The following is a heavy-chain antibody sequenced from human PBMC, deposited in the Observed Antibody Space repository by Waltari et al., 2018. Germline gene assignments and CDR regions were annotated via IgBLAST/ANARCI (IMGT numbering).Heavy chain of an antibody. CDR2: INPNSGGT. CDR3: ARLPYESGPLVGDY. V-gene: IGHV1-2*02. J-gene: IGHJ4*02. Sequence: QVQLVQSGAEVKKPGASVKVSCTASGYPFTGYYMHWVRQSPGQGLEWMGWINPNSGGTNYAQKFQGRVTMTRDTSISTAYMELSRLRSDDTAVYYCARLPYESGPLVGDYWGQGTLVTVSS. D-gene: IGHD2-15*01. CDR1: GYPFTGYY.